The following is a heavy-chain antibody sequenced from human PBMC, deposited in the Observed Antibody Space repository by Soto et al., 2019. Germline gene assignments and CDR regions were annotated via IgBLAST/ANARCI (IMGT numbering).Heavy chain of an antibody. D-gene: IGHD6-13*01. CDR3: ARLPLGTSGILHGMDG. CDR1: GGSFSGYY. J-gene: IGHJ6*02. Sequence: PSEPLSLTCAVYGGSFSGYYWSWIRQPPGKGLEWIGEINPSGSTNYNPSLKSRVTISVDTSKNQFSLKLSSVTAADTAVYYCARLPLGTSGILHGMDGWGQGTTGTV. CDR2: INPSGST. V-gene: IGHV4-34*01.